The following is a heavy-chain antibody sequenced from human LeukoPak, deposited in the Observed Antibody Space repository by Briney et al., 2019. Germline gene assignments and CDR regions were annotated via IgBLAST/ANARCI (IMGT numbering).Heavy chain of an antibody. CDR3: AKVGYCSGGSCYYYGMDV. J-gene: IGHJ6*02. CDR1: GFTFSSYG. D-gene: IGHD2-15*01. CDR2: ISHDGSNK. V-gene: IGHV3-30*18. Sequence: GGSLRLSCAASGFTFSSYGMHWVRQAPGKGLEWVAVISHDGSNKNYADSVKGRFTISRDNSKNTLYLQMNSLRAEDTAVYYCAKVGYCSGGSCYYYGMDVWGQGTTVTVSS.